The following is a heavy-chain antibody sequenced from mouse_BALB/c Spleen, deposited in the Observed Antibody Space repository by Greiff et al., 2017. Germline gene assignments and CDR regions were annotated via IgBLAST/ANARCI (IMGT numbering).Heavy chain of an antibody. CDR3: TRLLGPYYAMDY. CDR2: IRLKSNNYAT. CDR1: GFTFSNYW. D-gene: IGHD4-1*01. Sequence: EVMLVESGGGLVQPGGSMKLSCVASGFTFSNYWMNWVRQSPEKGLEWVAEIRLKSNNYATHYAESVKGRFTISRDDSKSSVYLQMNNLRAEDTGIYYCTRLLGPYYAMDYWGQGTSVTVSS. J-gene: IGHJ4*01. V-gene: IGHV6-6*02.